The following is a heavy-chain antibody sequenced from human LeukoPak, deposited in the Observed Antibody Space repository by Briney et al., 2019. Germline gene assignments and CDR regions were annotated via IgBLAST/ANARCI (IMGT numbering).Heavy chain of an antibody. CDR2: ISSSSSYI. D-gene: IGHD2-2*01. CDR3: ARGDSTRFDY. J-gene: IGHJ4*02. Sequence: GGSLRLSCAGSGFTFSSYSMNWVRQAPGKGLEWVSSISSSSSYIYYADSVKGRFTISRDNAKNSLYLQMNSLRAEDTAVYYCARGDSTRFDYWGQGTLVTVSS. V-gene: IGHV3-21*01. CDR1: GFTFSSYS.